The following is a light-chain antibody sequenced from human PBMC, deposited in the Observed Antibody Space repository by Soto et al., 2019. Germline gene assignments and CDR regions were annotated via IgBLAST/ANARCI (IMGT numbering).Light chain of an antibody. Sequence: EIVLTHSPGTLSLSPCGRATLSFRASQSVSSNLAWYQQKPGQAPRLLIYGASTRATGIPDRFSGSGSGTDFTLTISRLEPEDFAVYYCQHYRSAPFTFGPGTKVDIK. V-gene: IGKV3-20*01. CDR1: QSVSSN. J-gene: IGKJ3*01. CDR2: GAS. CDR3: QHYRSAPFT.